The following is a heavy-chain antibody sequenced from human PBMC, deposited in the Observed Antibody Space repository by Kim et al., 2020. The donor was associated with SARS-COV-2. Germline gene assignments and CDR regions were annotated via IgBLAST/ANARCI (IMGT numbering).Heavy chain of an antibody. Sequence: KGRFTIARDNAKNSLYLQMNSLRAEDTAVYYCARDAGVVPAAIKAGGVDYWGQGTLVTVSS. D-gene: IGHD2-2*02. V-gene: IGHV3-11*06. CDR3: ARDAGVVPAAIKAGGVDY. J-gene: IGHJ4*02.